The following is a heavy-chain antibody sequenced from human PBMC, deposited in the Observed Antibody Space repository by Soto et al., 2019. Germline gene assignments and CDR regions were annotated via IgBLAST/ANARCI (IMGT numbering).Heavy chain of an antibody. V-gene: IGHV3-23*01. D-gene: IGHD4-17*01. CDR3: ANGLFRLYGDYSADP. CDR2: ISGSGGST. Sequence: GGSLRLSCAASGFTFNNYAMNWVRQAPGKGLEWVSAISGSGGSTYYADSVKGRFTISRDNSKNTLYLQMKSLRAEDTAVYYCANGLFRLYGDYSADPWGQGTLVTVSS. CDR1: GFTFNNYA. J-gene: IGHJ5*02.